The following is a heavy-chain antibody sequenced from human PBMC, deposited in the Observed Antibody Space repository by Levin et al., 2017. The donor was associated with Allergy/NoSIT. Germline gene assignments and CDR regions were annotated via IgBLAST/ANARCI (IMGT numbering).Heavy chain of an antibody. Sequence: GGSLRLSCAASGFIFSRYWMHWVRQAPGKGLVWVSRINGDGSSTSYADSVKGRFTISRDNAKNTMYVQMSSLRAEDTALYYCVRDWGGYTFGSWGQGILVTVSS. V-gene: IGHV3-74*01. J-gene: IGHJ4*02. CDR3: VRDWGGYTFGS. CDR1: GFIFSRYW. D-gene: IGHD5-12*01. CDR2: INGDGSST.